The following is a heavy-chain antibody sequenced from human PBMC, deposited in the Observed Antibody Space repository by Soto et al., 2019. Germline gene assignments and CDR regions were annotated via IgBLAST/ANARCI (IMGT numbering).Heavy chain of an antibody. V-gene: IGHV1-46*01. CDR2: INSSPGST. CDR3: ATPSGY. D-gene: IGHD3-10*01. CDR1: GYAFTSHY. J-gene: IGHJ4*02. Sequence: ASVKVSCKASGYAFTSHYMHWVRQAPGQELEWMGLINSSPGSTIYAQSFQGRVTMTRDTSTSTVFMDLTSLTSEDTAINYCATPSGYWGQGTLVTVSS.